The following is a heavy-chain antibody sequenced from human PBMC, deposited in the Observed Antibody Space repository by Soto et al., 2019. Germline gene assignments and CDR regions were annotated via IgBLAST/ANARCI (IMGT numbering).Heavy chain of an antibody. J-gene: IGHJ4*02. CDR1: GGSISSGGYS. D-gene: IGHD5-12*01. CDR2: IYHSGST. V-gene: IGHV4-30-2*01. CDR3: ASRRDGYNYYGY. Sequence: QLQLQESGSGLVKPSQTLSLTCAVSGGSISSGGYSWSWIRQPPGKGLEWIGYIYHSGSTYYNPSYKSRVTISVDRSKNQFSLKLSSVTAADTAVYYCASRRDGYNYYGYWGQGTLVTVSS.